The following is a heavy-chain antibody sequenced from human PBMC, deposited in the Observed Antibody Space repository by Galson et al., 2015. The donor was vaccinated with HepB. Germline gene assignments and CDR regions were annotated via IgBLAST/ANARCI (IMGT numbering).Heavy chain of an antibody. D-gene: IGHD3-16*02. CDR3: ARDRVYDYVWGSYRPFNYYYGMDV. V-gene: IGHV3-33*01. CDR1: GFTFSSYG. Sequence: SLRLSCAASGFTFSSYGMHWVRQAPGKGLEWVAVIWYDGSNKYYADSVKGRFTISRDNSKNTLYLQMNSLRAEDTAVYYCARDRVYDYVWGSYRPFNYYYGMDVWGQGTTVTVSS. CDR2: IWYDGSNK. J-gene: IGHJ6*02.